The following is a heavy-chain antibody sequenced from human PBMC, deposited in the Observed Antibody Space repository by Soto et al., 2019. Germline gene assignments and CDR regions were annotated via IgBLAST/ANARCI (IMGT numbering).Heavy chain of an antibody. CDR1: GCSISSSSYY. J-gene: IGHJ4*02. D-gene: IGHD6-13*01. CDR2: IYYSGST. Sequence: TSEILSLTCTVSGCSISSSSYYWGWIRQPPGKGLEWIGSIYYSGSTYYNPSLKSRVTISVDTSKNQFSLKLSSVTAADTAVYYCARRQSSSWYGLWGQGTLVTVSS. V-gene: IGHV4-39*01. CDR3: ARRQSSSWYGL.